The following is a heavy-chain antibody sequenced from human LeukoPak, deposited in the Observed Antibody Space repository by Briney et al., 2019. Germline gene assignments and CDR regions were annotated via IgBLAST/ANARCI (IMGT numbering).Heavy chain of an antibody. CDR2: ISGSGGST. Sequence: GGSLRLSCAASGFSFSSYAMSWVRQAPGKGLEWVSAISGSGGSTYYADSVKGRFTISRDNSKNTLYLQMNSLRAEDTAVYYCAKDSAYYYDSSGYFGQYYFDYWGQGTLVTVSP. V-gene: IGHV3-23*01. D-gene: IGHD3-22*01. CDR3: AKDSAYYYDSSGYFGQYYFDY. J-gene: IGHJ4*02. CDR1: GFSFSSYA.